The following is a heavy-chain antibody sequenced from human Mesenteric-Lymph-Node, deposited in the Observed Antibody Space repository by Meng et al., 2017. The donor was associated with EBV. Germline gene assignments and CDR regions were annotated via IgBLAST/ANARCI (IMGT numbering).Heavy chain of an antibody. CDR3: ARDRHFDP. Sequence: VQRQQWGAGLLKPSCALALPCGVNGGSLSGYYWNWIRQPPGKGLEWIGDINHGGSTSYNPSLKSRVTISVDTSKNEFSLKMTSVTAADTAVYYCARDRHFDPWGQGTLVTVSS. CDR2: INHGGST. CDR1: GGSLSGYY. V-gene: IGHV4-34*01. J-gene: IGHJ5*02.